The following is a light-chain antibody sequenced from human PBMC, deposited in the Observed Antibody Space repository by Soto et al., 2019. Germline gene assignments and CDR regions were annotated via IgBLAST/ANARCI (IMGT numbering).Light chain of an antibody. CDR3: QQRPMWPIT. CDR1: QSFRGL. Sequence: ELVLAESPVTLSLSSGERATLSCRASQSFRGLLAWYQQKPGQAPRLIIYDAYTRATGIPPRFSGSGSGTDFTLTISSREPEDAAGYECQQRPMWPITFCQGTRLEIK. V-gene: IGKV3-11*01. CDR2: DAY. J-gene: IGKJ5*01.